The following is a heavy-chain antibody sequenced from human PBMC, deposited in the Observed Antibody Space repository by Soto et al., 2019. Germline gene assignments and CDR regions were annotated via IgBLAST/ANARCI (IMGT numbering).Heavy chain of an antibody. CDR2: IYTSGST. J-gene: IGHJ4*02. Sequence: QVQLQESGPGLVKPSETLSLPCTVSGGSMSSYYWSWIRQPAGKGLDGIGRIYTSGSTNYNPSLKSRVTMSVDTSKNQFSLKLSSVTAADTAVYYCARGEDAYYYGSGSYFDYWGQGTLVTVSS. V-gene: IGHV4-4*07. CDR3: ARGEDAYYYGSGSYFDY. CDR1: GGSMSSYY. D-gene: IGHD3-10*01.